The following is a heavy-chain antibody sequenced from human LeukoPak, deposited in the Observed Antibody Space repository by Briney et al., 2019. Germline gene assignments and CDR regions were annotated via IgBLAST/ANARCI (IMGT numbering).Heavy chain of an antibody. V-gene: IGHV3-23*01. J-gene: IGHJ6*03. CDR1: GFTFSNYA. D-gene: IGHD6-19*01. Sequence: GGSLRLSCAASGFTFSNYALSWVRQAPGKGLEWVSDISGSGGSTYYADSVKGRFTISRDNSKNTLYLQMNSLRAEDTAVYYCARDPSPDLAVAGQMIYYYYYMDVWGKGTTVTVSS. CDR3: ARDPSPDLAVAGQMIYYYYYMDV. CDR2: ISGSGGST.